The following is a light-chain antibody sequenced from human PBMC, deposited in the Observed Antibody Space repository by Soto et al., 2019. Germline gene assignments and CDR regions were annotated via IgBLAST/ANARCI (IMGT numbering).Light chain of an antibody. J-gene: IGKJ2*01. CDR3: QQYNNWSPST. CDR1: QSVSSN. Sequence: EIVMTQSPATLSVSPGERATLSCRASQSVSSNLAWYQQKPGQAPRLLIYGASTRATGIPARFSGSGSGTEFTLTISSLQSEDFAVYYCQQYNNWSPSTFGQGPTLEIK. V-gene: IGKV3-15*01. CDR2: GAS.